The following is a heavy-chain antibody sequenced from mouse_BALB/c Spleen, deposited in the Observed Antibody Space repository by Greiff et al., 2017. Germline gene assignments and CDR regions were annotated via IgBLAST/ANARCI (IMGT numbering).Heavy chain of an antibody. Sequence: EVKLMESGGGLVQPGGSRKLSCAASGFTFSSFGMHWVRQAPEKGLEWVAYISSGSSTIYYADTVKGRFTISRDNPKNTLFLQMTSLRSEDTAMYYCARGGYDSYWYFDVWGAGTTVTVSS. D-gene: IGHD2-2*01. CDR3: ARGGYDSYWYFDV. CDR1: GFTFSSFG. J-gene: IGHJ1*01. CDR2: ISSGSSTI. V-gene: IGHV5-17*02.